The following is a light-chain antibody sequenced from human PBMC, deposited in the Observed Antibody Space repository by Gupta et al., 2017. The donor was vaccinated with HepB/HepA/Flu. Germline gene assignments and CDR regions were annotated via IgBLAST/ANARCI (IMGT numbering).Light chain of an antibody. J-gene: IGKJ4*01. CDR1: QDISNY. V-gene: IGKV1-16*02. CDR2: AAS. Sequence: DIQMTQSPSSLSASVGDRVTITCRASQDISNYLAWFQHKPGQAPKSLIYAASNLQSGVPSKFSGSGSGTDFTLTISSLQPEDFATYYCQHDDTYPLTFGGGTKVQIK. CDR3: QHDDTYPLT.